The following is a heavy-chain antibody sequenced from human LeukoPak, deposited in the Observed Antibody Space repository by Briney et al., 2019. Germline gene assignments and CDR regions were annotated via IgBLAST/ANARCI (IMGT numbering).Heavy chain of an antibody. J-gene: IGHJ4*02. D-gene: IGHD1-26*01. CDR3: AKGGSYYGAFDY. CDR1: GGSISSSN. Sequence: ETLSLTCAVSGGSISSSNWWSWVRQAPGKGLEWVSAISGSGGSTYYADSVKGRFTISRDNSKNTLYLQMNSLRAEDTAVYYCAKGGSYYGAFDYWGQGTLVTVSS. CDR2: ISGSGGST. V-gene: IGHV3-23*01.